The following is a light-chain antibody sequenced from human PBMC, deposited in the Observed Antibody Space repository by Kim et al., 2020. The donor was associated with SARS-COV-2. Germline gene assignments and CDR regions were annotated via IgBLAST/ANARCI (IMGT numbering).Light chain of an antibody. CDR2: KAS. V-gene: IGKV1-5*03. J-gene: IGKJ1*01. CDR1: ESVSNW. CDR3: QQYNIYWT. Sequence: DIQMTQSPATLSASVGDRVTITCRASESVSNWLAWFQQKPGKAPKVLIYKASILESGVPSRFSGSGSGTEFTLTISSLQPDDFASYYCQQYNIYWTFGQGTKVDIK.